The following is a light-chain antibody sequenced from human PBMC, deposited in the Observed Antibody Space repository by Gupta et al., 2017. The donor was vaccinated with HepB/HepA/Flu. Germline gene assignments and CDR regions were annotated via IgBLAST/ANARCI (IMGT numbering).Light chain of an antibody. Sequence: DIQLTQSPSSMATSIGDRVTITCQASEDIDIYLSWYQQKPGKAPKLLIYDASNLEVGVPSRFSGSGSGTELRFTISSMQPEDIATYYCQQCERLPITFGQGTRLDMK. V-gene: IGKV1-33*01. CDR2: DAS. CDR1: EDIDIY. CDR3: QQCERLPIT. J-gene: IGKJ5*01.